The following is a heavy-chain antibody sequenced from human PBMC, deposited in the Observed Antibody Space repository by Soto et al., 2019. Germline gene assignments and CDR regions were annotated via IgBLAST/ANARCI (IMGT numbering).Heavy chain of an antibody. Sequence: QVQLVQSGAEVKKPGSSVKVSCKASGGTFSSYAISWVRQAPGQGLEWMGGIIPIFGTANYAQKFQGRVTITADESTSTAYMELSSLRSEDTAVYYCARDKKAANYYDISGRYYFDYWGQGTLVTVSS. CDR1: GGTFSSYA. J-gene: IGHJ4*02. V-gene: IGHV1-69*01. CDR2: IIPIFGTA. D-gene: IGHD3-22*01. CDR3: ARDKKAANYYDISGRYYFDY.